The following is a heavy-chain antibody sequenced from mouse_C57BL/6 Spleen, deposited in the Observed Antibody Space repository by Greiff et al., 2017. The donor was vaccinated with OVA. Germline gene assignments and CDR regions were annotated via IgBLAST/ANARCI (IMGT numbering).Heavy chain of an antibody. CDR2: ISYDGSN. D-gene: IGHD4-1*01. Sequence: EVKVEESGPGLVKPSQSLSLTCSVTGYSITSGYYWNWIRQFPGNKLEWMGYISYDGSNNYNPSLKNRISITRDTSKNQFFLKLNSVTTEDTATYYCARDLGVFDYWGQGTTLTVSS. V-gene: IGHV3-6*01. CDR3: ARDLGVFDY. CDR1: GYSITSGYY. J-gene: IGHJ2*01.